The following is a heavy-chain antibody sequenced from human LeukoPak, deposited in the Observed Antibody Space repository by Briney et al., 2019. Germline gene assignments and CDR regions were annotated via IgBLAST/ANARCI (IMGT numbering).Heavy chain of an antibody. Sequence: GGSLRLSCAASGFTFDDYAMHWVRQAPGKGLEWVSGSGGTSGSTFDADSVKGRFTISRDYSKNTLYLQMNSLRAEDTAVYYCARERRYTNSWYSFDYWGQGTLVTVSS. CDR1: GFTFDDYA. J-gene: IGHJ4*02. D-gene: IGHD6-13*01. CDR2: SGGTSGST. CDR3: ARERRYTNSWYSFDY. V-gene: IGHV3-23*01.